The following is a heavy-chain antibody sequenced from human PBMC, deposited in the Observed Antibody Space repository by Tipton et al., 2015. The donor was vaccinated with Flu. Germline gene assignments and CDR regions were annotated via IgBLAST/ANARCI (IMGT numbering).Heavy chain of an antibody. CDR3: AKEGIWGSGSYYYYYYGMDV. D-gene: IGHD3-10*01. J-gene: IGHJ6*02. CDR1: GFTFSSYG. CDR2: IRYDGSNK. Sequence: SLRLSCAASGFTFSSYGTHWVRQAPGKGLEWVAFIRYDGSNKYYADSVKGRFTISRDNSKNTLYLQMNSLRAEDTAVYYCAKEGIWGSGSYYYYYYGMDVWGQGTTVTVSS. V-gene: IGHV3-30*02.